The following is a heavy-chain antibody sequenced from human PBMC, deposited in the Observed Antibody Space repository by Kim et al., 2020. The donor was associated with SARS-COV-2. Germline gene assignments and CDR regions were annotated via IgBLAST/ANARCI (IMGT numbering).Heavy chain of an antibody. Sequence: SETLSLTCAVYGGSFSDYYWSWIRQSPGKGLECIGEINHSGTAYYNPSLKSRVTISIDTSKNQFSLKMSSVTAADTAVYYCARAPWGSSGYKFDYWGQGALVTVSS. CDR1: GGSFSDYY. CDR3: ARAPWGSSGYKFDY. D-gene: IGHD3-22*01. CDR2: INHSGTA. J-gene: IGHJ4*02. V-gene: IGHV4-34*01.